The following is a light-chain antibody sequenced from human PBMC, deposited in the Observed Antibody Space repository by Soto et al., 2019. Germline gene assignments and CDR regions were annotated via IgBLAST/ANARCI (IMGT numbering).Light chain of an antibody. CDR3: QQSFTTPRT. CDR1: QSISNY. CDR2: AAS. V-gene: IGKV1-39*01. Sequence: DIQMTQSPSSLSASVGDRVTITCRASQSISNYLNWYQQKPGKAPKLLTYAASILQSGVPSKFSGSGSGTDFTLTISSLQPEDFATYYCQQSFTTPRTFGQGTKVDIK. J-gene: IGKJ1*01.